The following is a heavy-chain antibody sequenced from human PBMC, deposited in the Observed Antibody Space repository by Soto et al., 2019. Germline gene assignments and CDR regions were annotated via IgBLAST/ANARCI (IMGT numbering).Heavy chain of an antibody. CDR3: AKGTEAVAGNYFDL. V-gene: IGHV3-23*01. Sequence: EVQVLESGGDLVQPGGSLRLSWAAAGFTFSSYSRNGVRQAPGKGLEWVSSISGSGATTYYADSVKGRLTISRDNSKTTVYLQMNSLRADDTAVYFCAKGTEAVAGNYFDLWGRGTLVTVSS. CDR2: ISGSGATT. CDR1: GFTFSSYS. J-gene: IGHJ2*01. D-gene: IGHD6-19*01.